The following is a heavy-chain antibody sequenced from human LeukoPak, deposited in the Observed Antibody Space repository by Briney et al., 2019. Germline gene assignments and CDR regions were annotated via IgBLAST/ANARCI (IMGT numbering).Heavy chain of an antibody. CDR1: GFTFSNYG. D-gene: IGHD3-3*01. CDR3: ARVGIRFLEQYYFDY. Sequence: GGSLRLSCAASGFTFSNYGTHWVRQAPGKGLEWLSYISTSSSYIYYADSAKGRFTVSRDNAMNSLFLQMNSLISEDTAVYYCARVGIRFLEQYYFDYWGQGTLVTVSS. CDR2: ISTSSSYI. J-gene: IGHJ4*02. V-gene: IGHV3-21*01.